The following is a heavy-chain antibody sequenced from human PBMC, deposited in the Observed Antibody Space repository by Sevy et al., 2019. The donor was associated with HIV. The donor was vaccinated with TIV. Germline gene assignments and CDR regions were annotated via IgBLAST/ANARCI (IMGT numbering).Heavy chain of an antibody. CDR1: GFTFSSYW. CDR2: INSDGSST. CDR3: ARGGDIISDAFDI. V-gene: IGHV3-74*01. Sequence: GGSLRLSCAASGFTFSSYWMHWVRQAPGKGLMWVSRINSDGSSTSYADSVKGRFTISRDNAKNTLYLQMNSLRAEDTAVYYCARGGDIISDAFDIWGQGTMVTVSS. J-gene: IGHJ3*02. D-gene: IGHD5-12*01.